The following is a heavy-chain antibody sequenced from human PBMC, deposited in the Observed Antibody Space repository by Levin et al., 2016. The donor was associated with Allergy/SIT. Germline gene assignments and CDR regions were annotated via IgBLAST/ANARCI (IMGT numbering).Heavy chain of an antibody. V-gene: IGHV4-34*01. Sequence: WIRQPPGKGLEWIGEINHSGSTNYNPSLKSRVTISVDTSKNQFSLKLSSVTAADTAVYYCARSGRPMVRGAVFDYWGQGTLVTVSS. D-gene: IGHD3-10*01. CDR2: INHSGST. CDR3: ARSGRPMVRGAVFDY. J-gene: IGHJ4*02.